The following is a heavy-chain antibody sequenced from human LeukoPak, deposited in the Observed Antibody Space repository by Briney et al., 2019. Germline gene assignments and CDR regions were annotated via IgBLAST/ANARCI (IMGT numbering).Heavy chain of an antibody. CDR3: ARELEQQPVYSWYFDL. J-gene: IGHJ2*01. Sequence: SETLSLTCTVSGYSISSGYYWGWIRQPPGKGLEWIGSIYHSGSTYYNPSLKSRVTISVDTSKNQFSLKLSSVTAADTAVYYCARELEQQPVYSWYFDLWGRGTLVTVSS. V-gene: IGHV4-38-2*02. D-gene: IGHD6-13*01. CDR2: IYHSGST. CDR1: GYSISSGYY.